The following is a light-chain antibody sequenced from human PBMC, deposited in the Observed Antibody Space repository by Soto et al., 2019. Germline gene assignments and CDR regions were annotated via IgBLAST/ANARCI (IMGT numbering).Light chain of an antibody. CDR2: LGS. V-gene: IGKV2-28*01. Sequence: DIVMTQSPLSLPVTPGEPASISCRSSQSLLHSNGYNYLDWYLQKPGQSPQLLIYLGSNRASGVPDRISGSGSGTDYTLEISRVEAEDVGVYYCMQALQTPPTFGQGTKVDI. CDR1: QSLLHSNGYNY. J-gene: IGKJ1*01. CDR3: MQALQTPPT.